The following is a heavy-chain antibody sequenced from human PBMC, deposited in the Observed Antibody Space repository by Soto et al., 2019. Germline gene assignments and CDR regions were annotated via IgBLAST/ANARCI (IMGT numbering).Heavy chain of an antibody. D-gene: IGHD2-2*01. J-gene: IGHJ6*02. V-gene: IGHV1-18*01. CDR1: GYTFTSYG. CDR2: ISAYNGNT. Sequence: QVQLVQSGAEVKKPGASVKVSCKASGYTFTSYGISWVRQAPGQGLEWMGWISAYNGNTNYAQKLQGRVTMTTDTSTSRAYMGLRSLRADDTAVYYCARVATDIVVVPAAETYYYYGMDVWGQGTTVTVSS. CDR3: ARVATDIVVVPAAETYYYYGMDV.